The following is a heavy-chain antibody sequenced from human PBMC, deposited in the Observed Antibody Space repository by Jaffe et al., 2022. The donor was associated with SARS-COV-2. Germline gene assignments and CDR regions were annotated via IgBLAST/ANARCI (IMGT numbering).Heavy chain of an antibody. CDR2: ISSSSSTM. Sequence: EVQLVESGGGLVQPGGSLRLSCAASGFTFSSYSMNWVRQAPGKGLEWVSYISSSSSTMYYADSVKGRVSISRDNAWNSLYLQVNSLRDVDTAVYYCARSSATYGGIDYWGQGTLVTVSS. D-gene: IGHD2-15*01. J-gene: IGHJ4*02. CDR1: GFTFSSYS. CDR3: ARSSATYGGIDY. V-gene: IGHV3-48*02.